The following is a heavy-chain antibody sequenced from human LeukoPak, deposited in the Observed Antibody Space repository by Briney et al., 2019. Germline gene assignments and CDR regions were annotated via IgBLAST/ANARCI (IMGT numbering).Heavy chain of an antibody. V-gene: IGHV1-69*04. CDR2: IIPILGIA. D-gene: IGHD3-22*01. CDR1: GGTFSSYA. J-gene: IGHJ4*02. Sequence: SVKVSCKASGGTFSSYAISWVRQAPGQGLEWMGRIIPILGIANYAQKFQGRVTITADKSTSTAYMGLSSLRSEDTAVYYCARVRNDYYDSSGYYGYWGQGTLVTVSS. CDR3: ARVRNDYYDSSGYYGY.